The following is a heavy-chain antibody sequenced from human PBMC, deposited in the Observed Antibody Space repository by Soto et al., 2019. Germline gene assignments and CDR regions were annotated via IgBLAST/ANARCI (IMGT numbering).Heavy chain of an antibody. V-gene: IGHV4-4*02. CDR1: GGSISSSNW. D-gene: IGHD3-10*01. Sequence: SETLSLTCAVSGGSISSSNWWSWVRQPPGRGLEWIGEIYNSGSTNYNPSLKSRVTISVDKSKNQFSLKLSSVTAADTAVYYCARDLGGNTFTKRGDNWFDPWGQGTLVTVSS. CDR3: ARDLGGNTFTKRGDNWFDP. J-gene: IGHJ5*02. CDR2: IYNSGST.